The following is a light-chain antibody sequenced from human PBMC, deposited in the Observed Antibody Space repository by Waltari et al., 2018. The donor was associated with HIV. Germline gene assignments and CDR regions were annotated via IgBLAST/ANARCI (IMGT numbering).Light chain of an antibody. CDR2: DAS. Sequence: IVLTQSPAPLSLSPGERATISCRASQSVGSYSGWYQQKPGQAPRLLIYDASNRATVIPARFSGSGSGTDFTLTISSLEPEDFAVYYCQQRSDWPPTFGQGTKVEIK. CDR1: QSVGSY. CDR3: QQRSDWPPT. J-gene: IGKJ1*01. V-gene: IGKV3-11*01.